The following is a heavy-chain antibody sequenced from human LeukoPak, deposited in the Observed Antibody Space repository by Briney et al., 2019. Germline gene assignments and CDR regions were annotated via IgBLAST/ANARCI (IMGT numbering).Heavy chain of an antibody. CDR3: AKGGSYYDSRLDY. J-gene: IGHJ4*02. Sequence: GGSLRLSCAASGFTFSRFWMSWVRQAPGKGLEWVANIKQDGRETYYVDSVKGRFTISRDNAKNSLYLQMNSLRAEDTAVYYCAKGGSYYDSRLDYWGQGTLVTVSS. D-gene: IGHD3-22*01. CDR1: GFTFSRFW. CDR2: IKQDGRET. V-gene: IGHV3-7*01.